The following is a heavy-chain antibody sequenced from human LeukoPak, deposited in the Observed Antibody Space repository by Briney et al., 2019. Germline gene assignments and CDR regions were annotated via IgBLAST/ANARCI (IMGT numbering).Heavy chain of an antibody. CDR1: GFTFNNYA. CDR3: ARRGLWELPFDS. J-gene: IGHJ4*02. CDR2: VSGSGAIA. D-gene: IGHD1-26*01. V-gene: IGHV3-23*01. Sequence: GGSLRLSCAASGFTFNNYAMSWVRQAPGKGLEWVSTVSGSGAIAYYTDSDKGRFTISRDNSKNTLYLLMNSLRAEDTALYYCARRGLWELPFDSWGQGTLVTVSS.